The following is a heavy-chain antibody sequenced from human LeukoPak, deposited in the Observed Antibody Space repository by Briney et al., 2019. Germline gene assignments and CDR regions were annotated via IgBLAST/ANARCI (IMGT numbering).Heavy chain of an antibody. J-gene: IGHJ5*02. Sequence: SETLSLTCAVSGGSISSGGYSWSWIRQPPGKGLEWIGYIYHSGSTYYNPFLKSRVTISVDRSKNQFSLKLSSVTAADTAVYYCARVYGGNPYNWFDPWGQGTLVTVSS. CDR3: ARVYGGNPYNWFDP. D-gene: IGHD4-23*01. V-gene: IGHV4-30-2*01. CDR1: GGSISSGGYS. CDR2: IYHSGST.